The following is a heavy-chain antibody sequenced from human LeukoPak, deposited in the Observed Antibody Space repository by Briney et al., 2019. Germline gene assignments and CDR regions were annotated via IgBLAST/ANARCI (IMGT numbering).Heavy chain of an antibody. D-gene: IGHD3-22*01. CDR3: AREDYYDSSGYYDY. J-gene: IGHJ4*02. CDR2: ISSSGSTI. V-gene: IGHV3-11*01. Sequence: GGSLRLSCAASGFTFSDYYMSWIRQAPGKGLEWVSYISSSGSTIYYADSVKGRFTISKDNAKNSLYLQMNSLRAEDTAVYYCAREDYYDSSGYYDYWGQGTLVTVSS. CDR1: GFTFSDYY.